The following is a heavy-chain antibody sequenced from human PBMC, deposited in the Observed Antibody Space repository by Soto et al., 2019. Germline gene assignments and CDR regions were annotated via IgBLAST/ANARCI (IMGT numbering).Heavy chain of an antibody. V-gene: IGHV7-4-1*01. D-gene: IGHD6-19*01. Sequence: QVHLVQSGSELKKPGASVKVSCKASGYTFTSYAMNWVRQAPGQGLEWMGWINTNTGNPTYAQGFTGRFVFSLDTSVRTAYLQICSLTADDTAVYYCARDMEHSGEWLVQVLWAPMSAGGTYYGMDVWGQGTTVTVSS. J-gene: IGHJ6*02. CDR3: ARDMEHSGEWLVQVLWAPMSAGGTYYGMDV. CDR2: INTNTGNP. CDR1: GYTFTSYA.